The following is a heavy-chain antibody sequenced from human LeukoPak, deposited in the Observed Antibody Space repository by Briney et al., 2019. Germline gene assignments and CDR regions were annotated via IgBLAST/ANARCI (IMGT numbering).Heavy chain of an antibody. J-gene: IGHJ6*03. CDR3: ARSVAAAGPYYYYYMDV. V-gene: IGHV1-24*01. CDR2: FDPEDGET. D-gene: IGHD6-13*01. Sequence: ASVKVSCKVSGYTLTELSMHWVRQAPGKGLEWMGGFDPEDGETIYAQKFQGRVTMTEDTSTDTAYMELSSLRSEDTAVYYCARSVAAAGPYYYYYMDVWGKGTTVTVSS. CDR1: GYTLTELS.